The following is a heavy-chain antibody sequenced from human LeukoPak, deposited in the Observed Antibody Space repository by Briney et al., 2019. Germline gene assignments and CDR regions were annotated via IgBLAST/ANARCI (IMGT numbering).Heavy chain of an antibody. CDR1: GFTFDDYA. D-gene: IGHD4-17*01. CDR2: ISWNSGSI. CDR3: AKGGNYGDYALRYYGMDV. V-gene: IGHV3-9*01. Sequence: GGSLRLSCAASGFTFDDYAMHWVRQAPGKGLEWVSGISWNSGSIGYADSVKGRFTISRDNAKNSLYLQMNSLRAEDTASYYCAKGGNYGDYALRYYGMDVWGQGTTVTVSS. J-gene: IGHJ6*02.